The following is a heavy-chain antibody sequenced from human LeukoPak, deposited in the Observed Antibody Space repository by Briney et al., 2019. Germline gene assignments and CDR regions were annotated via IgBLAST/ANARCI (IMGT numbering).Heavy chain of an antibody. J-gene: IGHJ4*02. CDR3: ARSRSGYYFRGLLED. D-gene: IGHD3-3*01. V-gene: IGHV4-34*01. CDR2: INHSGST. CDR1: GGSFSGYY. Sequence: PSETLSLTCAVYGGSFSGYYWSWIRQPPGKGLEWIGEINHSGSTNYDPSLKSRVTISVDTSKNQFSLKLSSVTAADTAVYYCARSRSGYYFRGLLEDWGQGTLVTVSS.